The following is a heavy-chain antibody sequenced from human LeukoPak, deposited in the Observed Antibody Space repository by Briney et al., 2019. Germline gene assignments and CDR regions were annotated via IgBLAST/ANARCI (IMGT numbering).Heavy chain of an antibody. CDR1: GFAFSSYA. D-gene: IGHD2-8*01. Sequence: GGSLRLSCTASGFAFSSYAMTWVRRAPGKGLEWVSSIWNNGDYTKYADSVRGRVAISRDRTKNTLYLQMNRLRVDDTAVYYCAKEPNGDYIGAFDVWGQGIMVTVSS. V-gene: IGHV3-23*01. CDR3: AKEPNGDYIGAFDV. J-gene: IGHJ3*01. CDR2: IWNNGDYT.